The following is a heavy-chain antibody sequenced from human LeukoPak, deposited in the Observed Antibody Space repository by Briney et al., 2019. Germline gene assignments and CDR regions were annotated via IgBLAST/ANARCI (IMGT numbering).Heavy chain of an antibody. Sequence: SETLSLTCSVYGVSFSGYYWSWLCQPPGKGREGIGEINHSGSTNYNPPLKSPVTISVDTSKNQFSLKLSYVTAADTAVYYCARGIAAAGSPSRPYWGQGTLVTVSS. D-gene: IGHD6-13*01. CDR1: GVSFSGYY. V-gene: IGHV4-34*01. CDR2: INHSGST. CDR3: ARGIAAAGSPSRPY. J-gene: IGHJ4*02.